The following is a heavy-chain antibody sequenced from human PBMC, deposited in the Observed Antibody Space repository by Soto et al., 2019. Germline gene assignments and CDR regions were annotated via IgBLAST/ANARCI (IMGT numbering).Heavy chain of an antibody. J-gene: IGHJ4*02. CDR1: GFTFSTYA. Sequence: LSLSCAASGFTFSTYAMTWVRQAPGKGLEWVSAISASGGSTYYADSVKGRFTISRDNSKNTLYLQMNSLRVEDTAVYYCAKVGFPCSLGYLFYYWGKGSLVTVSS. V-gene: IGHV3-23*01. CDR3: AKVGFPCSLGYLFYY. CDR2: ISASGGST. D-gene: IGHD3-16*01.